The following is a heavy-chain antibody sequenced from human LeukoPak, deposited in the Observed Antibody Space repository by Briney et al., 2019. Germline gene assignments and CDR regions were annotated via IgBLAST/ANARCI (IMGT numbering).Heavy chain of an antibody. CDR1: GGSFSGYY. J-gene: IGHJ6*03. Sequence: PSETLSLTCAVYGGSFSGYYWSWIRQPPGKGLEWIGEINHSGSTNYNPSLKSRVTISVDTSKNQFSLKLSSVTAADTAVYYCARAPRVPRELPRYYYYYMDVWGKGTTVTISS. D-gene: IGHD1-26*01. CDR2: INHSGST. V-gene: IGHV4-34*01. CDR3: ARAPRVPRELPRYYYYYMDV.